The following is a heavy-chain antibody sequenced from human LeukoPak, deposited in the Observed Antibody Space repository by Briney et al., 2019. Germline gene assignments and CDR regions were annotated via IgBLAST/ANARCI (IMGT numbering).Heavy chain of an antibody. Sequence: ASVKVSCKASGYTFTEYGITWVRQTPTQGLQWMGWISANNGNTNYAQDIQGRATMATDTSTTTAYMEMSKLRSDDTAVYYCARGGRWESHTDYWGQGTLVTVSS. CDR3: ARGGRWESHTDY. D-gene: IGHD1-26*01. J-gene: IGHJ4*02. CDR1: GYTFTEYG. CDR2: ISANNGNT. V-gene: IGHV1-18*01.